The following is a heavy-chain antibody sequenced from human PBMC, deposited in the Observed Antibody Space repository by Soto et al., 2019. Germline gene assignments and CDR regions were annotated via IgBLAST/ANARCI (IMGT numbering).Heavy chain of an antibody. Sequence: QVQLVQSGAEVKKPGASVKVSCKASGYTFTNHGFSWVRQAPGQGLEWMGWISAYNGNTNYAQKFQGRVTMTTDTSTSTAYMELRSLTSDDTAVFYCARDRGYYDSSGYYYVPFDYWGQGTLVTVSS. CDR1: GYTFTNHG. D-gene: IGHD3-22*01. CDR3: ARDRGYYDSSGYYYVPFDY. CDR2: ISAYNGNT. J-gene: IGHJ4*02. V-gene: IGHV1-18*04.